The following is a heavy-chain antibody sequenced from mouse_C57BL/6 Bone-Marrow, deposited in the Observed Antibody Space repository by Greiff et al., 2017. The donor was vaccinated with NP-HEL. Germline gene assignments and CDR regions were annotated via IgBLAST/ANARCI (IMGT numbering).Heavy chain of an antibody. J-gene: IGHJ3*01. V-gene: IGHV1-39*01. CDR1: GYSFTDYN. D-gene: IGHD1-1*01. Sequence: VQLKQSGPELVKPGASVKISCKASGYSFTDYNMNWVKQSNGKSLEWIGVINPNYGTTSYNQKFKGKATLTVDQSSSTAYMQLNSLTSEDSAVYYCATITTVVAPEFAYWGQGTLVTVSA. CDR3: ATITTVVAPEFAY. CDR2: INPNYGTT.